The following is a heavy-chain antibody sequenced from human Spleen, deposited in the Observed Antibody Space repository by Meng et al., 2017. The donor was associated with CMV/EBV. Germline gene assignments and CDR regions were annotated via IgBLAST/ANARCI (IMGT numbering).Heavy chain of an antibody. J-gene: IGHJ4*02. CDR3: ARVHPGGGYFDY. Sequence: GESLKISCAASGFTFNNFAMHWVRQAPGKGLDWVSIIYSGNTGTYYGDSVKGRFTISRDDSRNTLFLQMNSLRAEDTAVYYCARVHPGGGYFDYWGQGTLVTVSS. CDR2: IYSGNTGT. V-gene: IGHV3-23*03. D-gene: IGHD3-16*01. CDR1: GFTFNNFA.